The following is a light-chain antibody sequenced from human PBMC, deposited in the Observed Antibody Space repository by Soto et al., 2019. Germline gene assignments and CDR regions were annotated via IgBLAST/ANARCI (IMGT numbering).Light chain of an antibody. CDR3: AAWDDSLNGPL. J-gene: IGLJ2*01. CDR1: SSNIGGNS. Sequence: QSVLTQPPSASGTPGQRVTISCSGSSSNIGGNSVNWYQQLPGTAPKLLIYSNNQRSSGVPDRFSGSKSVTSASLAISGLQSEDEADYYCAAWDDSLNGPLFGGGTKLTVL. V-gene: IGLV1-44*01. CDR2: SNN.